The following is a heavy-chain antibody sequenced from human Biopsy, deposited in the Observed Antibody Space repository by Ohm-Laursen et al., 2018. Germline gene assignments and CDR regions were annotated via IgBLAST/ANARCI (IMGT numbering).Heavy chain of an antibody. V-gene: IGHV4-39*01. Sequence: PSQTLSLTCTVSGDPISSDIYYWVWIRQPPGKGLEWIGNIYNSESTSTYYNLSLKGRVSISVDTSHNQFSLKLTSVTAADTAVYFCARRVSGSGRVDPWGQGTLVTVSS. CDR2: IYNSESTST. CDR1: GDPISSDIYY. J-gene: IGHJ5*02. CDR3: ARRVSGSGRVDP. D-gene: IGHD3-10*01.